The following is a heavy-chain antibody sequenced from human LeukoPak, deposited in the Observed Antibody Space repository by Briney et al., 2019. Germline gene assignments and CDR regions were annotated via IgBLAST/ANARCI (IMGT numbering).Heavy chain of an antibody. J-gene: IGHJ4*02. D-gene: IGHD3-22*01. CDR1: GFTFSNAW. V-gene: IGHV3-15*01. CDR2: IKSKAYSGTT. Sequence: GGSLRLSCAASGFTFSNAWMNWVRQAPGKGLEWVGRIKSKAYSGTTDYAAPVKGRFTISRDDSKNTLYLQMNSLKTEDTAVYYCTTDPGHYYDSLAFDCWGQGTLATVSS. CDR3: TTDPGHYYDSLAFDC.